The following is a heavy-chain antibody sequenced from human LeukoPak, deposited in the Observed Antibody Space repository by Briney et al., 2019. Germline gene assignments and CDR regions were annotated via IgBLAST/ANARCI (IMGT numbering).Heavy chain of an antibody. CDR2: ISAYNGNT. CDR3: AREAILGYCDY. D-gene: IGHD2-21*01. J-gene: IGHJ4*02. V-gene: IGHV1-18*01. Sequence: ASVKLSCKASGYTFTSYGMSWVRQAPGQGLEWMGWISAYNGNTNYAQKVQGRFTITTDTSTSTAYMELRSLRSDDTAVYYCAREAILGYCDYWGQGTRVTVPS. CDR1: GYTFTSYG.